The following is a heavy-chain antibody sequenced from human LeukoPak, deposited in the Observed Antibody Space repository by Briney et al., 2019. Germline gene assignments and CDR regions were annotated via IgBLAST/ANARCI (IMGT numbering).Heavy chain of an antibody. Sequence: PGGSLRLSCAASGFTFSSYWKTWVRQAPGKGLEWVANINQYGSEKHYVDSVKGRFIISRDNTKNSLYLQMTSLRGEDMAVYYCAREVLTAFWGQGTLVTVSS. CDR2: INQYGSEK. CDR1: GFTFSSYW. V-gene: IGHV3-7*01. J-gene: IGHJ4*02. CDR3: AREVLTAF. D-gene: IGHD3-9*01.